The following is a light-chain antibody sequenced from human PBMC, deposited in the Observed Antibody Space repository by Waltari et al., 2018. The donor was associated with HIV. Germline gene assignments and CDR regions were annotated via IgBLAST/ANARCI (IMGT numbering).Light chain of an antibody. CDR2: DAS. CDR1: QSVRSL. CDR3: QHRSNWPLT. J-gene: IGKJ4*01. Sequence: EIVLTQSPATLSLSPGERATLPCGASQSVRSLIAWYQQKPGQAPRLLIYDASNRATGIPARFSGSGSGTDFTLTISSLEPEDFAVYYCQHRSNWPLTFGGGTEVEIK. V-gene: IGKV3-11*01.